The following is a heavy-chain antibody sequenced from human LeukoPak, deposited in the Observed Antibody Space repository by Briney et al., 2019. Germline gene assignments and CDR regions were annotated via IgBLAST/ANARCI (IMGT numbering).Heavy chain of an antibody. V-gene: IGHV1-2*02. J-gene: IGHJ4*02. CDR2: INPNSGGT. CDR1: GYTFTGYY. D-gene: IGHD6-19*01. CDR3: VEAVAGTYFDY. Sequence: RASVKVSCKASGYTFTGYYMHWVRQAPGQGLEWMGWINPNSGGTNYAQKFQGRVTMTRDTSISTAYMELSRLRSDDTAVYYCVEAVAGTYFDYWGQGTLDTVSS.